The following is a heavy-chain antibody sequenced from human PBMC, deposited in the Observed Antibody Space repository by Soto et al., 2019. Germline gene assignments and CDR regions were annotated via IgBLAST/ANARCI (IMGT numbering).Heavy chain of an antibody. D-gene: IGHD1-1*01. CDR1: GGTFSSYT. V-gene: IGHV1-69*02. CDR3: AIGPRNEAVDY. CDR2: IIPILGIA. J-gene: IGHJ4*02. Sequence: QVQLVQSGAEVKKPGSSVKVSCKASGGTFSSYTISWVRQAPGQGLEWMGRIIPILGIANYAQKFQGRVTITADQSTSTAYMDLSSLRSDDTAVDYCAIGPRNEAVDYWGQGTLVTVSS.